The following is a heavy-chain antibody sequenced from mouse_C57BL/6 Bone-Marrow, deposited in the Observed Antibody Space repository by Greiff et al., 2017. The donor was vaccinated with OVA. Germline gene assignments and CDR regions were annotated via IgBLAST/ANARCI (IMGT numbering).Heavy chain of an antibody. Sequence: EVQLVESGGGLVQPGGSLSLSCAASGFTFTDYYMSWVRQPPGKALEWLGFIRNKANGYTTEYSASVKGRFTISRDNSQSILYLQMNALRAEDSATCYCASSYGSSFYYAMDYWGQGTSVTVSS. V-gene: IGHV7-3*01. J-gene: IGHJ4*01. CDR2: IRNKANGYTT. CDR3: ASSYGSSFYYAMDY. CDR1: GFTFTDYY. D-gene: IGHD1-1*01.